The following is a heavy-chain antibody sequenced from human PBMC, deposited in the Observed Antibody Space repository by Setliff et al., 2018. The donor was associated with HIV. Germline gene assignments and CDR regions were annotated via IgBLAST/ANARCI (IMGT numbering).Heavy chain of an antibody. J-gene: IGHJ4*02. CDR2: VSPHGGYT. CDR1: GFTFTEYY. Sequence: GASVKVSCKASGFTFTEYYIHWVRQAPGQGLEWMGWVSPHGGYTSYAKKFQGRLTMTRNTSISTAYMELSGLISEDAAVYYCARAGGLRMDRGVVSDYWGQGTLVTVSS. D-gene: IGHD3-10*01. V-gene: IGHV1-2*02. CDR3: ARAGGLRMDRGVVSDY.